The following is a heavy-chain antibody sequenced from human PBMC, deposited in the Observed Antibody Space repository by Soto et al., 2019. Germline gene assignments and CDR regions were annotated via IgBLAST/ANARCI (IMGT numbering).Heavy chain of an antibody. Sequence: AAGKGSWEACGFGFSRSGMQWLRKARGQRLEWIGWIVVDSGNTKYAQNFQERVTIPRDMSTSTAYMELSSLRSEDTAVYYCAADSRLLVGATYLYYYGMDVWG. V-gene: IGHV1-58*02. CDR3: AADSRLLVGATYLYYYGMDV. CDR2: IVVDSGNT. J-gene: IGHJ6*02. CDR1: GFGFSRSG. D-gene: IGHD1-26*01.